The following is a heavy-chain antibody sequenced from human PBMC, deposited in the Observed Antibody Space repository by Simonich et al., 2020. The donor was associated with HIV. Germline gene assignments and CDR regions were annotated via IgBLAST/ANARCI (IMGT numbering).Heavy chain of an antibody. CDR3: ARGFYQRLYYFDY. Sequence: QVQLQQWGAGLLKPSETLSLTCAVYGGSFSGYYWSWIRQPQGKGLGWLGEINHSGSTNYNQSLKSRVTISLDTSKNQFSLKLSSVTAADTAVYYCARGFYQRLYYFDYWGQGTLVTVSS. V-gene: IGHV4-34*01. D-gene: IGHD2-2*01. CDR1: GGSFSGYY. CDR2: INHSGST. J-gene: IGHJ4*02.